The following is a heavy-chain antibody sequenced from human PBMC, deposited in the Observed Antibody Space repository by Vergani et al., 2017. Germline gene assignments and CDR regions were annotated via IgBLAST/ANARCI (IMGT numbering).Heavy chain of an antibody. J-gene: IGHJ6*03. D-gene: IGHD2-8*01. CDR3: ARSGYCAHGVCYMTYYYYMDV. V-gene: IGHV3-33*01. CDR2: IWYDGSKE. Sequence: VQLLESGGNLVQPGRSLRLSCAGSGFTLSSHAMHWVRQAPGKGLEWVAFIWYDGSKEYYADSVKGRFTISRDNSKNTLYLQVNNLRAADTAVYYCARSGYCAHGVCYMTYYYYMDVWGKGTAVTVSS. CDR1: GFTLSSHA.